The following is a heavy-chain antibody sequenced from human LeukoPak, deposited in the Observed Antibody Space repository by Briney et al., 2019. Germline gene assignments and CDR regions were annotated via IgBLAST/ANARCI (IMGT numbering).Heavy chain of an antibody. V-gene: IGHV4-39*01. D-gene: IGHD3-3*01. CDR3: AIEYYDFWSGYTLGDY. CDR2: IYYSGST. Sequence: SETLSLTCTVSGGSISSSSYYWGWIRQPPGKGLEWIGSIYYSGSTYYNTSLKSRVTISEDTTKHQFSLQLSYVTAADTAVYYCAIEYYDFWSGYTLGDYWGQGTLVTVSS. CDR1: GGSISSSSYY. J-gene: IGHJ4*02.